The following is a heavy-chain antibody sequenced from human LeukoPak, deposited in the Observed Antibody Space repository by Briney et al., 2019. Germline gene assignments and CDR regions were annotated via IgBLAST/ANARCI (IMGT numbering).Heavy chain of an antibody. V-gene: IGHV4-59*01. D-gene: IGHD3-16*01. Sequence: SETLSLICTVSGGSISGSSWSWIRQPPGKGLEWIGYIYYSGSTNYNPSLKSRVTISVDTSKSQFSLKLSSVTAADAAVYYCAREAVGGGRYFDYWGQGTLGTVSS. J-gene: IGHJ4*02. CDR3: AREAVGGGRYFDY. CDR1: GGSISGSS. CDR2: IYYSGST.